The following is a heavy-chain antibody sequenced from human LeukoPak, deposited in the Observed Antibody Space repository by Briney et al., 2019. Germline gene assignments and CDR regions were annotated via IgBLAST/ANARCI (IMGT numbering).Heavy chain of an antibody. Sequence: SETLSLTCTVSGGSINNYYWSWIRQPPGKGLEWIGSIYYSGSTYYNPSLKSRVTISVDTSKNQFSLKLSSVTAADTAVYYCARDRVYGDYATAKRQFDYWGQGTLVTVSS. CDR2: IYYSGST. J-gene: IGHJ4*02. V-gene: IGHV4-39*07. D-gene: IGHD4-17*01. CDR3: ARDRVYGDYATAKRQFDY. CDR1: GGSINNYY.